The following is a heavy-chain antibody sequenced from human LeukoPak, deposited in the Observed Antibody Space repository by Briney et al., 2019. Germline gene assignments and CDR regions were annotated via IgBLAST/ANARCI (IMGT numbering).Heavy chain of an antibody. D-gene: IGHD3-22*01. V-gene: IGHV3-48*03. J-gene: IGHJ4*02. CDR2: ISSSGSTI. Sequence: GGSLRLSCAASGFTFSSYEMNWVRQAPGKGLEWVSYISSSGSTIYYADSVKGRFTISRDNSKNSLYLQMNSLRAEDTAVYYCARDYYDSSGYYYMDYWGQGTLVTVSS. CDR3: ARDYYDSSGYYYMDY. CDR1: GFTFSSYE.